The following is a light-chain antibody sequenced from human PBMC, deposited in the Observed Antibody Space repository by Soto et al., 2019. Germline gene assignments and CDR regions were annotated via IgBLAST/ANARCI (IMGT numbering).Light chain of an antibody. CDR3: QQYNNWPYT. J-gene: IGKJ2*01. V-gene: IGKV3-15*01. CDR2: GAS. Sequence: EIVMTQSPATLSVSPGERATLSCRASQSVSSNLAWYQQKPGQAPRLLIYGASTRATGIPARFSGSRSGTEFTLTISSLKSEDSAVYYCQQYNNWPYTFGQGTKLEIK. CDR1: QSVSSN.